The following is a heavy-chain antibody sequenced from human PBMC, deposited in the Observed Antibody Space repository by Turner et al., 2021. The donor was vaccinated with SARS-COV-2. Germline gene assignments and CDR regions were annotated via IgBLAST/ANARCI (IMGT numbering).Heavy chain of an antibody. J-gene: IGHJ4*02. Sequence: QLQLQESGPGLVKPSETLSLTCTVSGGSISSSSYYWGWIHQPPGKGLEWIGSIYYSGSTYYNPSLKSRVTISVDTSKNQFSLKLSSVTAADTAVYYCARLRPTQNFDYWGQGTLVTVSS. D-gene: IGHD1-1*01. CDR2: IYYSGST. V-gene: IGHV4-39*01. CDR1: GGSISSSSYY. CDR3: ARLRPTQNFDY.